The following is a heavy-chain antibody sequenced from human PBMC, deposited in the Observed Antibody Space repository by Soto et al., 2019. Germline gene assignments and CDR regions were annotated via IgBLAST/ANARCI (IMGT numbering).Heavy chain of an antibody. CDR3: ARAFRGWT. CDR2: VHYSEHT. V-gene: IGHV4-61*01. CDR1: GVSVSSPTHY. J-gene: IGHJ5*02. Sequence: QVQLQESGPGLVKPSETLTLTCAVSGVSVSSPTHYWSWVRQPPGRGLEWIGYVHYSEHTVYNPSLTGRVTISLDTSKNLISLSLSFVTAADAAIYSCARAFRGWTWGQGTLVTVSS. D-gene: IGHD2-15*01.